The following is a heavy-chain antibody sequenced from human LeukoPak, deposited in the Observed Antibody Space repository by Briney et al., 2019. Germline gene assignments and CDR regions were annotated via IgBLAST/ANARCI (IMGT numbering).Heavy chain of an antibody. D-gene: IGHD1-26*01. V-gene: IGHV4-4*07. Sequence: SETLSLTCTVSGGPITTYYLSWIRQSAGMGLEWIGRISGSGVITYNPSLKSRVILSLDTSNNHFSLKLSSVTAADTAVYYCARMYIKWGRYLQHWGQGTLVTVSS. CDR1: GGPITTYY. CDR3: ARMYIKWGRYLQH. CDR2: ISGSGVI. J-gene: IGHJ1*01.